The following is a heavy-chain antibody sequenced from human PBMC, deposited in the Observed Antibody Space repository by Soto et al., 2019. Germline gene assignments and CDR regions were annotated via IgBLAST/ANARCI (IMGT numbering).Heavy chain of an antibody. V-gene: IGHV1-8*01. CDR1: GYTFTSYD. CDR2: MNPNSGNT. Sequence: SVKVSCKASGYTFTSYDIKWVRQATGQGLEWMGWMNPNSGNTGYAQKFQGRVTMTRNTSISTAYMELSSLRSEDTAVYYCAKATPPRVVTATVLSSYYGMDVWGHGTRVTLS. J-gene: IGHJ6*02. D-gene: IGHD2-21*02. CDR3: AKATPPRVVTATVLSSYYGMDV.